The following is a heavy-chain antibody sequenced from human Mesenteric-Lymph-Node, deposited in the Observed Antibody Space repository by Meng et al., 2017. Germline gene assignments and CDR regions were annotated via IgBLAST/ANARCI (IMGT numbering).Heavy chain of an antibody. CDR1: GFGFSASH. Sequence: GESLKISCAASGFGFSASHMNWLRQAPGQGLEWVASSVGPGTTTYYADSVKARFTISRDNAKNSLYLQMNSLRAEDTAVYYCAKWRTSAQSEFESWGQGTTVTVSS. CDR3: AKWRTSAQSEFES. J-gene: IGHJ4*02. CDR2: SVGPGTTT. V-gene: IGHV3-23*01. D-gene: IGHD1-1*01.